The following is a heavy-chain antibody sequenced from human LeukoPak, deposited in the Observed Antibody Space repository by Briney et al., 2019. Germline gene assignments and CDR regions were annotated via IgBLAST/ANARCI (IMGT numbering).Heavy chain of an antibody. CDR3: ARDVPPYYDFCTERGAFDI. V-gene: IGHV4-38-2*02. CDR1: GYSISSGYY. D-gene: IGHD3-3*01. J-gene: IGHJ3*02. Sequence: PSETLSLTCTVSGYSISSGYYWGWIRQPPGQGLEWIGSIYHSGSTYYNPSLKSRVTISVDTSKNQFSLKLSSVTAADTAVYYCARDVPPYYDFCTERGAFDIWGQGTMVTVSS. CDR2: IYHSGST.